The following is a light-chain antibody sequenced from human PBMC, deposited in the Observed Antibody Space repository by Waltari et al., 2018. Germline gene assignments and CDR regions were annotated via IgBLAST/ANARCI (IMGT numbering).Light chain of an antibody. CDR1: SSNIGSNT. V-gene: IGLV1-44*01. CDR3: AAWDDSLNGPV. CDR2: SNS. J-gene: IGLJ2*01. Sequence: QSVLSQPPSASGTPGQRVTISCSGSSSNIGSNTVNWYQQLPGTAPKLLIYSNSQRPSGVPDRLSGSKSGTSASLAISGLQSEDEADYYCAAWDDSLNGPVFGGGTKLTVL.